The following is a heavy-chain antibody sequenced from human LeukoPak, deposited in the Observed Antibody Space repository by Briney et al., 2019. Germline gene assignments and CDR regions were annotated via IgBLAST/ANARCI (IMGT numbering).Heavy chain of an antibody. J-gene: IGHJ3*02. CDR1: GGSISSYY. CDR3: ATGIVVVPAAGDAFDI. Sequence: SETLSLTCTVSGGSISSYYWSWIPQPPGKGLEWIGYIYYSGSTNYNPSLKSRVTISVDTSKNQFSLKLSSVTAADTAVYYCATGIVVVPAAGDAFDIWGQGTMVTVSS. V-gene: IGHV4-59*08. CDR2: IYYSGST. D-gene: IGHD2-2*01.